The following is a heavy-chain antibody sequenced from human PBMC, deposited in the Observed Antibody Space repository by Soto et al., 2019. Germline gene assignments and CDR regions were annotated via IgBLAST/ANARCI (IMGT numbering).Heavy chain of an antibody. CDR2: INPSDGST. CDR1: GYTFTTYY. Sequence: ASVKVSCKASGYTFTTYYMHWVRQAPGQGLEWMGIINPSDGSTSYAQKFQGRFTISRDDTKNSLYLQMNNLRAEDTALYYCATRPPGERYFGVFDWWSQGTLVTVSS. J-gene: IGHJ4*02. D-gene: IGHD3-3*01. V-gene: IGHV1-46*01. CDR3: ATRPPGERYFGVFDW.